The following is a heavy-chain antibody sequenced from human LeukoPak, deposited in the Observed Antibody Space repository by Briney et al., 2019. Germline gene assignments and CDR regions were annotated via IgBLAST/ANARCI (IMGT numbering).Heavy chain of an antibody. CDR1: GFTFSDYY. CDR3: ARVNWNYIGHWFDP. CDR2: ISSSGSTI. D-gene: IGHD1-7*01. J-gene: IGHJ5*02. V-gene: IGHV3-11*01. Sequence: PGGSLRLSCAASGFTFSDYYMSWIRQAPGKGLEWVSYISSSGSTIYYADSVKGRFTISRDNAKNSLYLQMNSLRAEDTAVYYCARVNWNYIGHWFDPWGQGTLVTVSS.